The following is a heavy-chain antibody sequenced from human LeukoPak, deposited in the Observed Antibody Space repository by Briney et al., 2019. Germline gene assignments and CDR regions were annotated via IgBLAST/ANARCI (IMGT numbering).Heavy chain of an antibody. D-gene: IGHD4-11*01. CDR3: AKYSSSSNFYYGMDV. J-gene: IGHJ6*02. CDR2: IWFDGSDK. Sequence: GGSLRLSCAASGFTFSNYGMHWVRQAPGKGLEWAAVIWFDGSDKYYVDSVKGRFTISRDDSKNTLYLQMNSLRAEDTAVYYCAKYSSSSNFYYGMDVWGQGTTVTVS. CDR1: GFTFSNYG. V-gene: IGHV3-33*06.